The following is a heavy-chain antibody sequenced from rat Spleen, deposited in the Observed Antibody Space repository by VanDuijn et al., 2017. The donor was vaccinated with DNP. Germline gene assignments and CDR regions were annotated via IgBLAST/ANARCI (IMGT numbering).Heavy chain of an antibody. Sequence: EVQLVESGGGLVQPGRSLKLSCAASGFTFSDYYMAWVRQAPTKGLEWVAYIGSDAYAPYYGDSVKGRFTISRDNAKSTLYLQMNGLRSEDMATYYCARWNSGHFDYWGQGVMVPVSS. V-gene: IGHV5-22*01. J-gene: IGHJ2*01. CDR1: GFTFSDYY. D-gene: IGHD4-3*01. CDR2: IGSDAYAP. CDR3: ARWNSGHFDY.